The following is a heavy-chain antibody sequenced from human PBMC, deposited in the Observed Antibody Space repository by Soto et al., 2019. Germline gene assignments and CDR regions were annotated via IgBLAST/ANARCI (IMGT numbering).Heavy chain of an antibody. CDR1: GGSISRYY. CDR3: ASLDYYDSSGLFLCY. CDR2: IYTSGST. J-gene: IGHJ4*02. D-gene: IGHD3-22*01. Sequence: KSSETLSLTCTVSGGSISRYYWSWIRQPAGKGLEWIGRIYTSGSTNYNPSLKSRVTMSVDTSKNQFSLKLSSVTAADTAVYYWASLDYYDSSGLFLCYWGQGTLVTVSS. V-gene: IGHV4-4*07.